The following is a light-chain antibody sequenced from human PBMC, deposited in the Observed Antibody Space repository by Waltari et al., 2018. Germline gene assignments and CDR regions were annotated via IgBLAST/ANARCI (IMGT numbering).Light chain of an antibody. CDR2: QDS. J-gene: IGLJ2*01. CDR3: QAWDSSTVV. Sequence: SYELTQPPSVSVSPGQTASITCSGDTLGDKYACWYQQKPGQSPVLVIYQDSKRPSGIPERFSGSNSGNTATLTISGTQAMDEADYYCQAWDSSTVVFGGGTKLTVI. CDR1: TLGDKY. V-gene: IGLV3-1*01.